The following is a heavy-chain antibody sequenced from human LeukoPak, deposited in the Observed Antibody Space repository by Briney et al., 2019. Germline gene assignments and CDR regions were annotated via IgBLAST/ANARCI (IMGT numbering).Heavy chain of an antibody. D-gene: IGHD6-19*01. CDR2: FDPEDGET. CDR3: ATGMASGWEFDY. V-gene: IGHV1-24*01. CDR1: GYTHTELS. J-gene: IGHJ4*02. Sequence: VASVTVSCKVSGYTHTELSMQWVRQAPGKGREGMGGFDPEDGETIYAQKFQGRVTMTEDTSTDTAYMELSSLRSEDTAVYYCATGMASGWEFDYWGQGTLVSVSS.